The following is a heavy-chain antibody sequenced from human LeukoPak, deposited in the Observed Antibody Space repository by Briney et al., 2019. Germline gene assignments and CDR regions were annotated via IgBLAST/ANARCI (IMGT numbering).Heavy chain of an antibody. D-gene: IGHD3-22*01. Sequence: SETLSLTCAVYGGSFSGYYWSWIRQLPGKGLEWIGEINHSGSTKDNPSLKSRVTISVDTSKNQFSLKLSSVTAADTAVYYYARGGVTVKVVTMWGQGTLVTVSS. CDR3: ARGGVTVKVVTM. J-gene: IGHJ4*02. V-gene: IGHV4-34*01. CDR2: INHSGST. CDR1: GGSFSGYY.